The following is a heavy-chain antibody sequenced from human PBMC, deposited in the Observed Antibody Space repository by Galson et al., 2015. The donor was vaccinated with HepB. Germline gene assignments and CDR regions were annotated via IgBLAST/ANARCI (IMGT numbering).Heavy chain of an antibody. J-gene: IGHJ3*02. CDR3: ARISGGSCADAFDI. CDR1: GFSLSTSGMC. V-gene: IGHV2-70*01. D-gene: IGHD2-15*01. Sequence: PALVKPTQTLTLTCTFSGFSLSTSGMCVSWIRQPPGKALEWLALIDWDDDKYYSTSLKTRLTISKDTSKNQVVLTMTNMDPVDTATYYCARISGGSCADAFDIWGQGTMVTVSS. CDR2: IDWDDDK.